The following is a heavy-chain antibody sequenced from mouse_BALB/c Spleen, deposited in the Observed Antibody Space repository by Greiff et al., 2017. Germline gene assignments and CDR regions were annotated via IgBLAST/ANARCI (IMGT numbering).Heavy chain of an antibody. V-gene: IGHV5-6-5*01. Sequence: EVKLVESGGGLVKPGGSLKLSCAASGFTFSSYAMSWVRQTPEKRLEWVASISSGGSTYYPDSVKGRFTISRDNARNILYLQMSSLRSEDTAMYYCAREYGTNYWYFDVWGAGTTVTVSS. J-gene: IGHJ1*01. D-gene: IGHD2-10*02. CDR2: ISSGGST. CDR3: AREYGTNYWYFDV. CDR1: GFTFSSYA.